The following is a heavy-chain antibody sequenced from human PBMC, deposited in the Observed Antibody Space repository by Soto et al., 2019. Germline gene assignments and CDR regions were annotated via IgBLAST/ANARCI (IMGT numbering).Heavy chain of an antibody. CDR2: ISAYNGNT. D-gene: IGHD6-19*01. CDR3: ARDRSPTVAGTIWFDP. CDR1: GYTFTSYG. J-gene: IGHJ5*02. V-gene: IGHV1-18*01. Sequence: VASVKVSCKASGYTFTSYGISWVRQAPGQGLEWMGWISAYNGNTNYAQKLQGRVTMTTDTSTSTAYMELRSLRSDDTAAYYCARDRSPTVAGTIWFDPWGQGTLVTVSS.